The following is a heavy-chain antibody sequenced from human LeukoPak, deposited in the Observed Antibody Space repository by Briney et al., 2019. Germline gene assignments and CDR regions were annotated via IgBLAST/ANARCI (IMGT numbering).Heavy chain of an antibody. CDR1: GFTFSDYY. CDR3: AKSGTAVSGTYYFDY. D-gene: IGHD3-10*01. CDR2: ISSSSSYT. J-gene: IGHJ4*02. Sequence: GGSLRLSCAASGFTFSDYYMSWIRQAPGKGLEWVSYISSSSSYTNYADSVKGRFTISRDNNKNSLYLQRNSLRTEDTALYYCAKSGTAVSGTYYFDYWGQGTLVTVSS. V-gene: IGHV3-11*03.